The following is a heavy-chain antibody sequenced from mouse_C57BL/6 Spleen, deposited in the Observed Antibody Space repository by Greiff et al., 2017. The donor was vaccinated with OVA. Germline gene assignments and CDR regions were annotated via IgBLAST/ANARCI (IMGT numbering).Heavy chain of an antibody. D-gene: IGHD1-1*01. J-gene: IGHJ1*03. V-gene: IGHV1-52*01. CDR1: GYTFTSYW. Sequence: QVQLQQPGAELVRPGSSVKLSCKASGYTFTSYWMHWVKQRPIQGLEWIGNIDPSDSETHYNQKFKDKATLTVDKSSSTAYMQLSSLTSEDSAVYYCARDTITTVVDWYFDVWGKGTTVTVSS. CDR2: IDPSDSET. CDR3: ARDTITTVVDWYFDV.